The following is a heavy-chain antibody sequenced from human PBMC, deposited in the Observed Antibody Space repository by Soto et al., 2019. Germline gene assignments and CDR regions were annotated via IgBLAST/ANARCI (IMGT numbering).Heavy chain of an antibody. CDR1: GGSFSGYY. Sequence: QVQLQQWGAGLLKPSETLSLTCAVYGGSFSGYYWSWIRQPPGKGLEWIGEINHSGSTNYNPSLKRRVTISVDTSKNQFSLKLSSVTAADTAVYYCARSYSSGLFDYWGQGTLVTVSS. J-gene: IGHJ4*02. V-gene: IGHV4-34*01. CDR3: ARSYSSGLFDY. CDR2: INHSGST. D-gene: IGHD6-19*01.